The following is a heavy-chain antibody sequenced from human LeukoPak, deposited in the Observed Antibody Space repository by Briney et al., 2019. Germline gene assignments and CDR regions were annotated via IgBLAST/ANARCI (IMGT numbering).Heavy chain of an antibody. J-gene: IGHJ6*02. D-gene: IGHD6-19*01. CDR1: GFTFSSYS. CDR3: ARGGGWDAYYYYGMDV. V-gene: IGHV3-21*01. CDR2: ISSTSAYI. Sequence: GGSLRLSCAASGFTFSSYSMNWVRQAPGKGLEWVSSISSTSAYIYYADSVKGRFAISRDNAKNSLYLQMYSLRAEDTAVYYCARGGGWDAYYYYGMDVWGQGTTVTVSS.